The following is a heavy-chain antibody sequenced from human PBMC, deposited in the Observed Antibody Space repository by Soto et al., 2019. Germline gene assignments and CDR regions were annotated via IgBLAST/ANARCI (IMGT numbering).Heavy chain of an antibody. CDR2: ISSSGSTI. D-gene: IGHD3-16*02. CDR1: GFTFSDYY. CDR3: ARSMGSYRKVPPLFDY. V-gene: IGHV3-11*01. Sequence: GGSLRLSCAVSGFTFSDYYMSWIRQAPGKGLEWVSYISSSGSTIYYADSVKGRFTISRDNAKNSLYLQMNSLRAEDTAVYYCARSMGSYRKVPPLFDYWGQGTLVTVSS. J-gene: IGHJ4*02.